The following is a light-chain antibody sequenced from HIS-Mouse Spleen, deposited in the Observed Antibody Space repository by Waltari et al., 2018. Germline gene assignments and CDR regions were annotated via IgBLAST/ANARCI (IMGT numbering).Light chain of an antibody. CDR1: SLRSYD. V-gene: IGLV3-19*01. J-gene: IGLJ2*01. Sequence: SSELTQDPAVSVALGQTVRITCQGDSLRSYDASWYQQKPGQAPVLVIYGKNNRPSGIPDRFSGSSSGNTASLTITGAQAEDEADYYCNSRDSSGNHLEVFGGGTKLTVL. CDR2: GKN. CDR3: NSRDSSGNHLEV.